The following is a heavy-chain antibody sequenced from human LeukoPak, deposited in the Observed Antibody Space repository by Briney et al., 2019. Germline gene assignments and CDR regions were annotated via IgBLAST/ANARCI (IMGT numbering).Heavy chain of an antibody. J-gene: IGHJ6*03. V-gene: IGHV4-39*07. CDR2: IYYSGST. CDR3: ARVAIVATNRDAYYYYYYMDV. CDR1: GGSISSSSYY. D-gene: IGHD5-12*01. Sequence: PSETLSLTCTVSGGSISSSSYYWGWIRQPPGKGLEWIGSIYYSGSTNYNPSLKSRVTISVDTSKNQFSLKLTSVTAADTAVYYCARVAIVATNRDAYYYYYYMDVWGKGTTVTISS.